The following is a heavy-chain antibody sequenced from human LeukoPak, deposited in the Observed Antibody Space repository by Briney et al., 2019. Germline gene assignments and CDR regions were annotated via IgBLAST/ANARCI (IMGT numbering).Heavy chain of an antibody. J-gene: IGHJ4*02. Sequence: KTSETLSLTCTVSGGSISSSSYYWGWIRQPPGKGLEWIGSIYYSGSTYYNPSLKSRVTMSVDTSKNQFSLKLSSVTAADTAVYYCARLEGDYSNYGRDYWGQGALVTVSS. CDR3: ARLEGDYSNYGRDY. V-gene: IGHV4-39*01. CDR1: GGSISSSSYY. D-gene: IGHD4-11*01. CDR2: IYYSGST.